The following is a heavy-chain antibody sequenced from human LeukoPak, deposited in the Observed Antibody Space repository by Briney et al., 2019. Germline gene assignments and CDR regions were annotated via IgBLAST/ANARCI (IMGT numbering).Heavy chain of an antibody. Sequence: SVKVSCKASGGTFSSYAISWVRQAPGQGLEWMGGIIPIFGTANYAQKFQGRVTITADESTSTAYTELSSLRSEDTAVYYCARVGTRGVNYYYYMDVWGKGTTVTISS. CDR1: GGTFSSYA. V-gene: IGHV1-69*13. D-gene: IGHD3-10*01. CDR2: IIPIFGTA. J-gene: IGHJ6*03. CDR3: ARVGTRGVNYYYYMDV.